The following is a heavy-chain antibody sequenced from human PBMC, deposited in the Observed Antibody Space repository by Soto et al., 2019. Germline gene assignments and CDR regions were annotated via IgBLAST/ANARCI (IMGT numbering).Heavy chain of an antibody. Sequence: QVQLVQSGAEVKKPGSSVKVSCKASGGTFSSYAISWVRQAPGQGLEWMGGIIPIFGTADYAQKFQGRVAITADASTSTAYRELSSRRSEDTAVYYCASAWGPSYYYGMDVWGQGTTVTVSS. CDR1: GGTFSSYA. CDR3: ASAWGPSYYYGMDV. J-gene: IGHJ6*02. D-gene: IGHD3-16*01. V-gene: IGHV1-69*12. CDR2: IIPIFGTA.